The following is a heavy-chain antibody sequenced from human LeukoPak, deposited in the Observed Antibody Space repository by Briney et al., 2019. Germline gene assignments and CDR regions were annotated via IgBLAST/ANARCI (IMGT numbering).Heavy chain of an antibody. Sequence: PSETLSLTCTVSGGSIRSYDWSWIRQPPGKGLEWIGNIHNSGSSTYNPSFKSRVTISLDTSKNQISLKLSSVTAEDTAVYYCARGIVVPAAPGYFDLWGRGTLVTVSS. CDR3: ARGIVVPAAPGYFDL. V-gene: IGHV4-59*01. CDR1: GGSIRSYD. J-gene: IGHJ2*01. D-gene: IGHD2-2*01. CDR2: IHNSGSS.